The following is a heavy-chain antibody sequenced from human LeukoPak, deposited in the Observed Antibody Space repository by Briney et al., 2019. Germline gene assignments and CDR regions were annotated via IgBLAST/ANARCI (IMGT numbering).Heavy chain of an antibody. CDR1: GFTFSKYV. CDR3: ARGGIASDGSGSFDY. CDR2: IWYDGSNR. D-gene: IGHD3-10*01. V-gene: IGHV3-33*01. Sequence: PGGPLRLSCAASGFTFSKYVMHWVRQAPGKGLEWVAVIWYDGSNRYYEDSVKGRFTISRDKSKNTLYLQMNSLRAEDTAVYYCARGGIASDGSGSFDYWGQGILVTVSS. J-gene: IGHJ4*02.